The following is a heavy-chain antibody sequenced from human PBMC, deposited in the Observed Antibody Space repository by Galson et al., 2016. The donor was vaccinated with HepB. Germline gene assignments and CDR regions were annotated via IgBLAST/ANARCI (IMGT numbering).Heavy chain of an antibody. D-gene: IGHD2-15*01. CDR1: GVTINSDGYS. J-gene: IGHJ5*02. Sequence: TLSLTCAVSGVTINSDGYSWSWIRQPPGKGLEWIGYVYYSGSTNYNPSLKSRATISVDRSKNQFSLNLNSVTAADTAVYYCARVNYGSGLWWLDPWGQGTLVTVSS. CDR3: ARVNYGSGLWWLDP. V-gene: IGHV4-30-2*01. CDR2: VYYSGST.